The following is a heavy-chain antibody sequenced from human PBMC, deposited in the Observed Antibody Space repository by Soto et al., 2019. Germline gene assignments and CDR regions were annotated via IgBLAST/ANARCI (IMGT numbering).Heavy chain of an antibody. CDR2: INQDESEK. D-gene: IGHD2-2*01. J-gene: IGHJ4*02. V-gene: IGHV3-7*01. CDR1: GFSLSDYW. Sequence: EVQLVESGGGLVQPGGSLRLSCAASGFSLSDYWMSWVRQSPGKGLEWVANINQDESEKYFMDSVTGRFAISRDNAKNQLYLQINRLRAEDTAVDYCARCCSSPHWHPHNSDYWGPGTLVTVSS. CDR3: ARCCSSPHWHPHNSDY.